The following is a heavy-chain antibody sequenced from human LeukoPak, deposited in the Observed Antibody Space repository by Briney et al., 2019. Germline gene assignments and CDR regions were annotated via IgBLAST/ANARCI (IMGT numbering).Heavy chain of an antibody. CDR2: IWYDGSNK. J-gene: IGHJ4*02. D-gene: IGHD5-24*01. CDR1: GFTFSSYG. Sequence: GGSLRLSCAASGFTFSSYGMHWVRQAPGKGLEWVAVIWYDGSNKYYADSVKGRFTISRDNSKNTLYLQMNSLRAEDTAVYYCARWSRDGYNYFDYWGQGTLVTVSS. V-gene: IGHV3-33*01. CDR3: ARWSRDGYNYFDY.